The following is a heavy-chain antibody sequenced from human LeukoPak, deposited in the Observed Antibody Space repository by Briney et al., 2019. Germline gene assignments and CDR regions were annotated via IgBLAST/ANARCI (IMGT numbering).Heavy chain of an antibody. CDR2: ISYDGSNK. CDR1: GFTFSSYA. J-gene: IGHJ6*02. D-gene: IGHD1-1*01. Sequence: PGGSLRLSCAASGFTFSSYAMHWVRQAPGKGLEWVAVISYDGSNKYYANSVKGRFTISRDNSKNTLYLQMNSLRAEDTAVYYCARTTGTRPGPDYYYYYGMDVWGQGTTVTVSS. CDR3: ARTTGTRPGPDYYYYYGMDV. V-gene: IGHV3-30-3*01.